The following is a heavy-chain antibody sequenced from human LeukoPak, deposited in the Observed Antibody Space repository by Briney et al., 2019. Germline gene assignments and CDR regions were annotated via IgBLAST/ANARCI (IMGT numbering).Heavy chain of an antibody. CDR2: INPNSGGT. J-gene: IGHJ6*03. V-gene: IGHV1-2*02. CDR3: ARAGAPFFYYYMDV. CDR1: GDTFTGYY. Sequence: ASVKVSCKASGDTFTGYYMQGVRQAPGKGLEWMGWINPNSGGTNYAQKFQGRVTMTRDTSINTAYMELSRLRSDDTAMYYCARAGAPFFYYYMDVWDKGTTVTISS. D-gene: IGHD3-10*01.